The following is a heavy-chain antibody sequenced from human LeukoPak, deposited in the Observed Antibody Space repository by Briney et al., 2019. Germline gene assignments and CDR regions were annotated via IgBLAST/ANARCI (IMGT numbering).Heavy chain of an antibody. D-gene: IGHD3-10*01. J-gene: IGHJ6*03. CDR2: IIPIFGTA. CDR1: GGTFSSYA. CDR3: ARARITMVRGVSSYYYYYMDV. Sequence: GASVKVSCKASGGTFSSYAISWVRQAPGQGLEWMGGIIPIFGTANYAQKFQGRVTITADKSTSTAYMELSSLRSDDTAVYYCARARITMVRGVSSYYYYYMDVWGKGTTVTVSS. V-gene: IGHV1-69*06.